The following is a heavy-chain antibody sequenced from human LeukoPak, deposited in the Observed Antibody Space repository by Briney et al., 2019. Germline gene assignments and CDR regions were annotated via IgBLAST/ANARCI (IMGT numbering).Heavy chain of an antibody. J-gene: IGHJ4*02. CDR3: ARDGNYYGSGSYWPFDY. CDR2: IYSGDNT. V-gene: IGHV3-66*01. Sequence: GGSLRLSCAASGFTVSSSYMSWVRQARGKGLEWVSVIYSGDNTYYADHVKGRFTISRDNSKNTLYLQMKGLRAEDTAVYYCARDGNYYGSGSYWPFDYGGQGTLVTISS. CDR1: GFTVSSSY. D-gene: IGHD3-10*01.